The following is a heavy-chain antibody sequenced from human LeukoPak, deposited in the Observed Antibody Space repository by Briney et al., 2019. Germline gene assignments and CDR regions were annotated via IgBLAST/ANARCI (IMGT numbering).Heavy chain of an antibody. CDR1: GFTFSGYA. Sequence: GGSLRLSCAASGFTFSGYAMNWVRQAPGKGLEWVSGISGSGAGTYYADSVKGRLTISRDNSKNTLYLQMNSLRAEDTAVYYCAKMVREFYTISYYFDYWGQGTLVTVSS. CDR2: ISGSGAGT. D-gene: IGHD2-8*01. V-gene: IGHV3-23*01. CDR3: AKMVREFYTISYYFDY. J-gene: IGHJ4*02.